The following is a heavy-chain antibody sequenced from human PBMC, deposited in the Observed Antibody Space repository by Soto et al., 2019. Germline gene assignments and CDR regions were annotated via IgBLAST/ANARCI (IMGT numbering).Heavy chain of an antibody. J-gene: IGHJ5*02. CDR1: GYSITAGGYY. V-gene: IGHV4-31*03. D-gene: IGHD2-15*01. CDR2: FYSSGSI. CDR3: ARDAGYCSGGSCYYWFDP. Sequence: PSETLSLTCFVSGYSITAGGYYWSWIRHHPGKGLEWIGSFYSSGSIIYNPSLRSRVSISGDTSSNQFSMSLTSVTAADTARYYCARDAGYCSGGSCYYWFDPWGQGTLVTVSS.